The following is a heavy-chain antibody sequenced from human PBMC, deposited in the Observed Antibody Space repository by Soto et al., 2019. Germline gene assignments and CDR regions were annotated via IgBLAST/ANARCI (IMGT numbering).Heavy chain of an antibody. J-gene: IGHJ4*02. CDR3: ARVATGAYYFDY. CDR2: INPDGSTT. Sequence: EVQLVESGGGLVQPGGSLRLSCAASGFTFSSYWMHWVRQAPGKGLVWVSRINPDGSTTSYADSVKGRFTISRDSAKDTLYLQMNSLRADDTAVYYCARVATGAYYFDYWGQGTLVTVSS. CDR1: GFTFSSYW. D-gene: IGHD6-13*01. V-gene: IGHV3-74*01.